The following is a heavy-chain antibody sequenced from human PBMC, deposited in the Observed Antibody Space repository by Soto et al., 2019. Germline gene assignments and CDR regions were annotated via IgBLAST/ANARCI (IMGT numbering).Heavy chain of an antibody. Sequence: PSETLSLPGTVYGGSISSYYWSWIRQPPGKGLEWIGYIYYSGSTNYNPSLKSRVTISVDTSNNQFSLTMSSVTAADTAVYSCARAPPVPAAMYPGGMDVWGKGTTVTFAS. CDR3: ARAPPVPAAMYPGGMDV. V-gene: IGHV4-59*01. CDR2: IYYSGST. CDR1: GGSISSYY. J-gene: IGHJ6*04. D-gene: IGHD2-2*01.